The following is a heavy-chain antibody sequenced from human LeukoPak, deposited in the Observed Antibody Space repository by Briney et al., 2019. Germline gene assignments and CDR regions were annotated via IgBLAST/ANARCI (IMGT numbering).Heavy chain of an antibody. J-gene: IGHJ4*02. Sequence: SVTVSCKASGGTFSSYAISWVRQAPGQGLEWMGGIIPTFGTANYAQKFQGRVTITTDESTSTAYMKLSSLRSEDTAVYYCASMATPSPIFDYWGQGTLVTVSS. V-gene: IGHV1-69*05. CDR2: IIPTFGTA. CDR3: ASMATPSPIFDY. CDR1: GGTFSSYA. D-gene: IGHD5-24*01.